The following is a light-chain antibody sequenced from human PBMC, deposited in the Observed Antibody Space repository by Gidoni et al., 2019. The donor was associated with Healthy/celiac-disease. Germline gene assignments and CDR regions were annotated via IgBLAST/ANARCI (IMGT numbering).Light chain of an antibody. V-gene: IGKV3-20*01. CDR3: QQYGSSLYT. J-gene: IGKJ2*01. CDR2: GAS. Sequence: EIVLTQSPGTLSLSPRERATLSCRASQSVSSSYLAWYQQKPGQAPRLLIYGASSRATGIPDRFSGSGSGTDFTLTISRLEPEDFAVYYCQQYGSSLYTFGQXTKLEIK. CDR1: QSVSSSY.